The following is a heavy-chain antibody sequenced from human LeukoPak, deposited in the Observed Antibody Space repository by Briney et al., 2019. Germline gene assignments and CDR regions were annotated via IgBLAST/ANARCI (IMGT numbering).Heavy chain of an antibody. CDR2: IYSGGST. CDR3: ARRLDYYDSSGYRRNWFDP. CDR1: GFTVSSNY. D-gene: IGHD3-22*01. Sequence: GGSLRLSCAASGFTVSSNYMSWVRQAPGKGLEWVSVIYSGGSTYYADSVKGRFTISRDNSKNTLYLQMNSLRAEDTAVYYCARRLDYYDSSGYRRNWFDPWGQGTLVTVSS. V-gene: IGHV3-66*04. J-gene: IGHJ5*02.